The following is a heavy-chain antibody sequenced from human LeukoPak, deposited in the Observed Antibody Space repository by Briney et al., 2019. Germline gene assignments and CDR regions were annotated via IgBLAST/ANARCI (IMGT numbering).Heavy chain of an antibody. J-gene: IGHJ3*02. Sequence: GASVKVSCKASGYTFANFGINWVRQAPGQGLEWMGWISAYNVNTNYTQKFQGRVTMTRDTSTSRVYMEVSSLRSEDTAVYYCARDSNSGAFDIWGQGTMVTVSS. CDR1: GYTFANFG. CDR3: ARDSNSGAFDI. D-gene: IGHD6-6*01. V-gene: IGHV1-18*01. CDR2: ISAYNVNT.